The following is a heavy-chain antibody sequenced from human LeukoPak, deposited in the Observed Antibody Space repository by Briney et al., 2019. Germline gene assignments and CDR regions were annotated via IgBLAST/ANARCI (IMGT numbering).Heavy chain of an antibody. CDR1: GFPLHPRGVG. Sequence: SGPTLVNPTQTLTLTCTFSGFPLHPRGVGVGWIRQPPGRALEWLALIYWDDDKRYSPSLKSRLTITKDTSKNQVVLTMTNMDPVDTATYFCAHRKNYYDSSVFDNWGQGTLVTVSS. V-gene: IGHV2-5*02. CDR2: IYWDDDK. D-gene: IGHD3-22*01. J-gene: IGHJ4*02. CDR3: AHRKNYYDSSVFDN.